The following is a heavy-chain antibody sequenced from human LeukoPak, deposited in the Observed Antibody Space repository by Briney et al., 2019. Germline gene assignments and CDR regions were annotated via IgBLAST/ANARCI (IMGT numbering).Heavy chain of an antibody. CDR2: ISSTGATM. CDR1: GFTFSNYG. Sequence: GGSLRLSCAASGFTFSNYGMNWVRQAPGKGLEWLAFISSTGATMYHADSVKGRFTISRDNAKSSLFLQMNSLRAEDTSVYYCARDTSNSNGIKSDFDYWGQGTLVTVSS. V-gene: IGHV3-48*04. J-gene: IGHJ4*02. CDR3: ARDTSNSNGIKSDFDY. D-gene: IGHD6-19*01.